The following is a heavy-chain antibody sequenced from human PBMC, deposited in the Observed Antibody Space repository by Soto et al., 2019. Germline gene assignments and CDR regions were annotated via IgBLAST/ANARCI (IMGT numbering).Heavy chain of an antibody. Sequence: ASVKVSCKASGYTFNNYDIHWVRQAPGHGLEWMGWMNPNSGNTGYAQNFRGRVTMTQNTAIGTAYMELSSLRSDDTATYYCTRAYGAETFDFWGQGTRVTVSS. CDR3: TRAYGAETFDF. V-gene: IGHV1-8*02. J-gene: IGHJ5*01. CDR1: GYTFNNYD. CDR2: MNPNSGNT. D-gene: IGHD3-10*01.